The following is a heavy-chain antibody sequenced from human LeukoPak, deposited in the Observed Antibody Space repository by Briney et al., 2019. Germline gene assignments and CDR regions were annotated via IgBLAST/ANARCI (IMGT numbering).Heavy chain of an antibody. Sequence: GGSLRLSCAASRFTFINAWMNWVRQAPGKGLEWVGHIKSKADGETTDYAAPVKGRFTISRDDSNNMVYLQMSSLKVEDTAVYYCAIVEPNYAPYDFDYWGQGTLVTVSS. CDR3: AIVEPNYAPYDFDY. J-gene: IGHJ4*02. D-gene: IGHD4/OR15-4a*01. CDR1: RFTFINAW. CDR2: IKSKADGETT. V-gene: IGHV3-15*01.